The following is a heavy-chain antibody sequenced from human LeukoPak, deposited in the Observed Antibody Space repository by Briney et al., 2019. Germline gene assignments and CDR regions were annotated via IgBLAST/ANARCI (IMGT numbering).Heavy chain of an antibody. CDR3: AHGEYYDSSGYYYFDY. V-gene: IGHV3-23*01. J-gene: IGHJ4*02. D-gene: IGHD3-22*01. CDR2: ISGSGGST. CDR1: GFTFSSYA. Sequence: GGSLRLSCAASGFTFSSYAMSWVRQAPGKGLEWVSAISGSGGSTYYADSVKGRFTISRDNSKNTLYLQMNSLRAEDTAVYYCAHGEYYDSSGYYYFDYWGQGTLVTVSS.